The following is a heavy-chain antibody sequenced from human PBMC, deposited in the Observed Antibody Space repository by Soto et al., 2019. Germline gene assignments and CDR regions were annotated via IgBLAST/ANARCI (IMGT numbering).Heavy chain of an antibody. CDR2: IYSGGST. V-gene: IGHV3-66*01. CDR1: GFTVSSNY. J-gene: IGHJ6*02. D-gene: IGHD2-15*01. CDR3: ARDLIVVNGPYYGMDV. Sequence: EVQLVESGGGLVQPGGSLRLSCAASGFTVSSNYMSWVRQAPGKGLEWVSVIYSGGSTYYAASVKGRFTISRDNSKNTLYLQMNSLRAEDTAVYYCARDLIVVNGPYYGMDVWGQGTTVTVSS.